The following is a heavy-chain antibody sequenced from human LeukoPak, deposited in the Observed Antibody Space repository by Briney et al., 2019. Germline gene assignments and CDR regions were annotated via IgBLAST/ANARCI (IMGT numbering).Heavy chain of an antibody. J-gene: IGHJ6*02. CDR2: IYSSGST. D-gene: IGHD4-11*01. V-gene: IGHV4-59*08. Sequence: SETLSLTCSVSGGSISAYYWSWIRQPPGKGLEWIGYIYSSGSTNYNPSLKSRVTISVDTSKNQFSLKLSSVTAADTAVYYCARSSGDYTGYYYGMDVWGQGTTVTVSS. CDR1: GGSISAYY. CDR3: ARSSGDYTGYYYGMDV.